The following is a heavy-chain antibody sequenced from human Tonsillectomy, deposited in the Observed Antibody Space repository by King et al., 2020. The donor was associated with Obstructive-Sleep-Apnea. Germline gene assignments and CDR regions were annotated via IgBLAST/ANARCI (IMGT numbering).Heavy chain of an antibody. CDR3: ARQLAANWFDP. CDR1: GGSISSYY. CDR2: IYYSGST. Sequence: VQLQESGPGLVKPSETLSLTCTVSGGSISSYYWSWIRRPPGKGLEWIGYIYYSGSTNYNPSLKSRVTISVDTSKNQFSLKLSSVTAADTAVYYFARQLAANWFDPWGQGTLVTVSS. D-gene: IGHD6-25*01. V-gene: IGHV4-59*08. J-gene: IGHJ5*02.